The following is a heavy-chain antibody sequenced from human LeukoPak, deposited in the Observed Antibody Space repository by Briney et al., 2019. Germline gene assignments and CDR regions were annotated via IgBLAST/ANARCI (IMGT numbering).Heavy chain of an antibody. CDR1: GFTFDDYA. J-gene: IGHJ3*02. D-gene: IGHD3-10*01. CDR3: ARALYGSGLAGAFDI. CDR2: IGTAGDT. Sequence: GGSLRLSCAASGFTFDDYAMHWVRQATGKGLEWVSAIGTAGDTYYPGSVKGRFTISRENAKNSLYLQMNSLRAGDTAVYYCARALYGSGLAGAFDIWGQGTMVTVSS. V-gene: IGHV3-13*01.